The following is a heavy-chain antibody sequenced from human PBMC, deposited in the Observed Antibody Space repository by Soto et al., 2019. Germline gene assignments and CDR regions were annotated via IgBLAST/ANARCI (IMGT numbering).Heavy chain of an antibody. CDR2: INAGNGNT. V-gene: IGHV1-3*01. J-gene: IGHJ4*02. Sequence: ASVKVSCKASGYTFTSYAMHWVRQAPGQRLEWMGWINAGNGNTKYSQKFQGRVTITRDTSASTAYMELRSLRSDDTAVYYCARDVAVAGTDDYWGQGTLVTVSS. CDR1: GYTFTSYA. D-gene: IGHD6-19*01. CDR3: ARDVAVAGTDDY.